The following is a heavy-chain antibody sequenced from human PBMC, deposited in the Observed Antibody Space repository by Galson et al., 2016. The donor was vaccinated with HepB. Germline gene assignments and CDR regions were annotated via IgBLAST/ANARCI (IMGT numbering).Heavy chain of an antibody. D-gene: IGHD6-19*01. V-gene: IGHV3-73*01. CDR2: IRTEPFNYAT. J-gene: IGHJ4*02. Sequence: SLRLSCAASGFTFSDAAMYWVRQASGKGLEFVGRIRTEPFNYATIYGASVKGRFTISRDDSKSTVYLQMNSLKTEDSAVYYCTRQGKTSLAGTGSDYWGQGARVTVSS. CDR3: TRQGKTSLAGTGSDY. CDR1: GFTFSDAA.